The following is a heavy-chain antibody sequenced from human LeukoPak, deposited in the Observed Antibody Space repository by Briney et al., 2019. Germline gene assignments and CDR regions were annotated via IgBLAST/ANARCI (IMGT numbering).Heavy chain of an antibody. V-gene: IGHV4-39*01. D-gene: IGHD6-19*01. CDR1: GGSISSSSYY. CDR3: ARHLSGRYDLGLHY. J-gene: IGHJ4*02. Sequence: SVTLSLTCTASGGSISSSSYYWGWIRQLPGKGLEWIVSIYYSGSTYYNPSLRSRVSISVDTSKNQFSLKLSSVTAADTAVYYCARHLSGRYDLGLHYWGQGTLVTVSS. CDR2: IYYSGST.